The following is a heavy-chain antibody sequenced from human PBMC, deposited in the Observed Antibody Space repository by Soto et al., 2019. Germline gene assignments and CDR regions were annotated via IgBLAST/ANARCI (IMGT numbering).Heavy chain of an antibody. CDR1: GFTFSNYA. CDR2: ISYDGTNK. D-gene: IGHD4-17*01. CDR3: ARARRDGDYVFYYYGMDV. Sequence: QVQLVESGGDVVQPGRSLRLSCAASGFTFSNYALHWVRQAPDKGLEWLTVISYDGTNKYYADSVKGRFTISRDNFKNTLYLQMHSLRAEDTATYRCARARRDGDYVFYYYGMDVWGQGTTVTVSS. V-gene: IGHV3-30-3*01. J-gene: IGHJ6*02.